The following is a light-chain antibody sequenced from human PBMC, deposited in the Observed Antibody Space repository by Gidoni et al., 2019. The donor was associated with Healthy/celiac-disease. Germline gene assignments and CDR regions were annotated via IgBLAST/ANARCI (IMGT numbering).Light chain of an antibody. J-gene: IGKJ4*01. Sequence: ELVLTKSPGTLSLSPGERATLSCRASQSVSRSYLAWYQQKPGQAPRLLISGASRRATVIPDLFSSRGSGTDFTLTISILDPDDSALYYCQHYGSSPLTFGGGTKVEIK. V-gene: IGKV3-20*01. CDR3: QHYGSSPLT. CDR1: QSVSRSY. CDR2: GAS.